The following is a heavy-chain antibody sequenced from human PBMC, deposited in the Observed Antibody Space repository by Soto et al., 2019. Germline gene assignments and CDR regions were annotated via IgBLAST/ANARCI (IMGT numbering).Heavy chain of an antibody. V-gene: IGHV4-39*01. CDR2: IDYNGVT. D-gene: IGHD2-15*01. CDR3: GKVLVGATGHTDSDS. Sequence: EPLSLTCTVSGGSIYRSGYYWGWIRQPPGRGLERIGNIDYNGVTYSNPSLKSRVTISRDTSKNQFSLKLTYVTAADTALYYCGKVLVGATGHTDSDSWGPGTLGTVSS. CDR1: GGSIYRSGYY. J-gene: IGHJ4*02.